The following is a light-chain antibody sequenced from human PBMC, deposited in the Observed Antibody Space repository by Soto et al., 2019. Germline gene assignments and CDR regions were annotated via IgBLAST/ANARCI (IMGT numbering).Light chain of an antibody. Sequence: QSALTQPPSASGSPGQSVTISCTGTSSDVGGYNFVSWYQQHPGKAPKLIIYEVTQRPSGVPDRFSGSKSGNTASLAVSGLQGEDEAAYYCSSYAGTNIVIFGGGTKLTVL. CDR1: SSDVGGYNF. J-gene: IGLJ2*01. V-gene: IGLV2-8*01. CDR2: EVT. CDR3: SSYAGTNIVI.